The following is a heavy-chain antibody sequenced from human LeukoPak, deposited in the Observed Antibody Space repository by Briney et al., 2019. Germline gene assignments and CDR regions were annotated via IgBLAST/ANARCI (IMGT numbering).Heavy chain of an antibody. CDR3: ARVGESYCSGGSCYSGLFDY. V-gene: IGHV4-31*03. Sequence: SETLSLTCTVSGGSISSGGYYWSWIRQHPGKGLEWIGYIYYSGSTYYNPSLESRVTISVDTSKNQFSLKLSSVTAADTAVYYCARVGESYCSGGSCYSGLFDYWGQGTLVTVSS. CDR2: IYYSGST. D-gene: IGHD2-15*01. CDR1: GGSISSGGYY. J-gene: IGHJ4*02.